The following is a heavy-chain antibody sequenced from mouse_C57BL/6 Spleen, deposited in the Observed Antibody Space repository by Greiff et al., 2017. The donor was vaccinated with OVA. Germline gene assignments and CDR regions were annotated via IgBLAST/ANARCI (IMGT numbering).Heavy chain of an antibody. CDR1: GFTFSSYT. CDR2: ISGGGGNT. Sequence: EVKLMESGGGLVKPGGSLKLSCAASGFTFSSYTMSWVRQTPEKRLEWVATISGGGGNTYYPDSVKGRFTISRDNAKNTLYLQMSSLRSEDTALYYCARHKDYFDYWGQGTTRTVSS. CDR3: ARHKDYFDY. D-gene: IGHD1-3*01. J-gene: IGHJ2*01. V-gene: IGHV5-9*01.